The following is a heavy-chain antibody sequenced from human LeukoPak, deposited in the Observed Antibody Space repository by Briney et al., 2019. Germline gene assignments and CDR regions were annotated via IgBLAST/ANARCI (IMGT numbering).Heavy chain of an antibody. CDR1: GFTFSSYA. Sequence: GGSLRLSCAASGFTFSSYAMHWVRQAPGKGLEYVSTISSTGGSTSYANSGKGRFTISRDNSKNTLYLQMGSLRVEDMAVYYCARDAPFMDVWGQGTTVTVSS. CDR2: ISSTGGST. V-gene: IGHV3-64*01. J-gene: IGHJ6*02. CDR3: ARDAPFMDV.